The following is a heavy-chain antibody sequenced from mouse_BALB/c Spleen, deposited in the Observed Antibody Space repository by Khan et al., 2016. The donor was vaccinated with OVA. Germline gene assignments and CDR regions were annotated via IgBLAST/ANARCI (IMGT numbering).Heavy chain of an antibody. Sequence: QIQLVQSGPELKKPGETVQISCKASGFTFTNYGMNWVKQAPGKGLKWMGWINTYTGAPTFADDFKGRFAFSLETSASTAYLQINSLKNEDTATYFCARVGYHGTMDCWGQGTSVTVSS. J-gene: IGHJ4*01. CDR2: INTYTGAP. CDR3: ARVGYHGTMDC. CDR1: GFTFTNYG. V-gene: IGHV9-3-1*01. D-gene: IGHD2-2*01.